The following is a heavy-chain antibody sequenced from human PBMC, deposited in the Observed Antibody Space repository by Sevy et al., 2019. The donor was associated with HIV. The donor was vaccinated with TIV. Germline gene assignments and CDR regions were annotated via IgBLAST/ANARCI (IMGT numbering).Heavy chain of an antibody. CDR3: AKDHAVTTERVVFDT. Sequence: GGSLRLSCPAYGFTFSHYAMHWIRQAPGKGLEWVSAISFYGASRSYADSVRGRFTMSRDDSKNTVYLHSRVLRSEDTAVYVCAKDHAVTTERVVFDTWGQGTLVTVSS. CDR1: GFTFSHYA. V-gene: IGHV3-30*18. D-gene: IGHD1-26*01. CDR2: ISFYGASR. J-gene: IGHJ4*02.